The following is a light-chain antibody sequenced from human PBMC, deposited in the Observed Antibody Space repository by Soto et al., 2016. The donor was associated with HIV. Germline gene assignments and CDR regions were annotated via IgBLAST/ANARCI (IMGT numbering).Light chain of an antibody. V-gene: IGKV1-17*03. J-gene: IGKJ4*01. Sequence: DIQMTQSPSAMSASVGDRVTITCRASQGISNYLAWFQQKPGKVPKRLIYAASSLQSGVPSRFTLTISSLQPEDFATYYCLQHNSYPHTFGGGTKVEIK. CDR3: LQHNSYPHT. CDR2: AAS. CDR1: QGISNY.